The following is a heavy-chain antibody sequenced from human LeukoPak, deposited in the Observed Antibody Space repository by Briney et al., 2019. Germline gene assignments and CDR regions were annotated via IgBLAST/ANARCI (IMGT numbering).Heavy chain of an antibody. J-gene: IGHJ3*02. D-gene: IGHD4-17*01. Sequence: PGGSLRLSCVASGFIFSSHSMNWVRQAPGKGLEWVSYISSSSSSIFYADSVKGRFTISRDNAKDSLYLQMNSLRAEDTAVYYCASPVTTVTTNSFDIWGQGTRVTVSS. V-gene: IGHV3-48*04. CDR2: ISSSSSSI. CDR1: GFIFSSHS. CDR3: ASPVTTVTTNSFDI.